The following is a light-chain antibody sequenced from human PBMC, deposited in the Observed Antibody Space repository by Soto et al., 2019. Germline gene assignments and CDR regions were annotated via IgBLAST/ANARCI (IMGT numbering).Light chain of an antibody. CDR2: GAS. V-gene: IGKV3-20*01. CDR1: QSVSSNY. Sequence: EIVLTQSPGTLSLSPGERATLSCRASQSVSSNYLAWYQQNPGRTPRLLIYGASSRATGIPDRFSGGGSGTDFTLTISRLEPQDFAVYYCQHYGTFGQGTKVEI. CDR3: QHYGT. J-gene: IGKJ1*01.